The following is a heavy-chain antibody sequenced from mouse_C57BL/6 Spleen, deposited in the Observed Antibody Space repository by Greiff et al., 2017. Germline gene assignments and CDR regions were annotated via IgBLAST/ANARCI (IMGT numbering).Heavy chain of an antibody. CDR2: IDPSDRET. CDR3: ARGGLRRRSYAMDY. D-gene: IGHD2-4*01. CDR1: GYTFTSYW. Sequence: QVQLQQPGAELVRPGSSVKLSCKASGYTFTSYWMHWVKQRPIQGLEWIGNIDPSDRETHYNQKFKDKATLTVDKSSSTAYMQLSSLTSEDSAVYYGARGGLRRRSYAMDYWGQGTSVTVSS. J-gene: IGHJ4*01. V-gene: IGHV1-52*01.